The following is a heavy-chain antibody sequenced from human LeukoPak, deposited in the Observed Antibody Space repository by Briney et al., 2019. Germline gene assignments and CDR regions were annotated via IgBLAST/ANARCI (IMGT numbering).Heavy chain of an antibody. V-gene: IGHV3-66*01. Sequence: GGSLRLSCAASGFSVRSKYMSWVRQAPGKGLEWVSVIYIGGDTYYADSVKGRFTISRGNSKNTLYLQMNTLRVEDTAVYFCARGGDGGYDFDYWGLGTLVTVSS. CDR2: IYIGGDT. CDR3: ARGGDGGYDFDY. D-gene: IGHD5-12*01. J-gene: IGHJ4*02. CDR1: GFSVRSKY.